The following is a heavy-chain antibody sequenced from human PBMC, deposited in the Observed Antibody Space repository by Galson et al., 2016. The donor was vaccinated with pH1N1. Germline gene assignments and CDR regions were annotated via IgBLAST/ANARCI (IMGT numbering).Heavy chain of an antibody. CDR1: GFSLSTSGVG. V-gene: IGHV2-5*05. J-gene: IGHJ4*03. CDR3: AHTGFGEFLGYFDY. D-gene: IGHD3-10*01. CDR2: IYWDDDM. Sequence: PALVKPTQTLTLTCTFSGFSLSTSGVGVGWIRQPPGKALEWLALIYWDDDMRYGPSLKSRLTITKDTSKNQVVLTMTNMDPVDTATYYCAHTGFGEFLGYFDYWGKGTTVTVSS.